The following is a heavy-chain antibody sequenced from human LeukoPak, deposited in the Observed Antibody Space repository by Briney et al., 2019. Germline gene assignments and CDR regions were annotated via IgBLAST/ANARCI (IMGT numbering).Heavy chain of an antibody. D-gene: IGHD3-10*01. CDR1: GFTFSDAW. CDR2: IKRKTEGGTT. Sequence: GGSLSLSCAASGFTFSDAWMNWVRQAPGKGLEWVGRIKRKTEGGTTDYAAPVKGRFTISRDDSKNTLYLQMNSLKTEDTAFYYCTTGNFGPYWGQGTLVTVSS. V-gene: IGHV3-15*07. CDR3: TTGNFGPY. J-gene: IGHJ4*02.